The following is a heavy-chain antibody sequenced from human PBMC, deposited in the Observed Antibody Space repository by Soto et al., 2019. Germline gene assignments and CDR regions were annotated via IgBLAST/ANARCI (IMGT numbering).Heavy chain of an antibody. CDR2: IYSGGST. V-gene: IGHV3-66*01. J-gene: IGHJ5*02. D-gene: IGHD4-17*01. Sequence: GGSLRLSCAASGFTVSSNYMSWVRQAPGKGLEWVSVIYSGGSTYYADSVKGRFTISRDNSKNTLYLQMNSLRAEDTAVYYCAREPDYGGNSWFDPWGQGTLVTVSS. CDR3: AREPDYGGNSWFDP. CDR1: GFTVSSNY.